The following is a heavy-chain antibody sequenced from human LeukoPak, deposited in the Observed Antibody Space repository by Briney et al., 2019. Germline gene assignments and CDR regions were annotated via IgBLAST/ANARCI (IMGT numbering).Heavy chain of an antibody. V-gene: IGHV1-8*02. CDR2: MNPNSGNT. Sequence: ASVKVSCKASGGTFSSYAISWVRQAPGQGLEWMGWMNPNSGNTGYAQKFQGRVTMTRDTSINTAYMELSSLTSEDTAVYYCARVEFNGGYSHVYWGQGTLVTVSS. CDR3: ARVEFNGGYSHVY. CDR1: GGTFSSYA. D-gene: IGHD5-12*01. J-gene: IGHJ4*02.